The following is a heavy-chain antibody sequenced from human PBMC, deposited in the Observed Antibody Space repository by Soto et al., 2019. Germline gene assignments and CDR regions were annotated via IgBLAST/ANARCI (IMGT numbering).Heavy chain of an antibody. V-gene: IGHV4-30-2*01. Sequence: QLQLQESGSGLVKPSQTLSLTCAVSGDSISSGGYSWNWIRQPPGKGLEWIGYIYHSGGTAYNPSLKSGVTITVDSSNNQFSLKLSSVTAADTAVYYCARDSRSGYYLDYWGQGTLVTVSS. CDR2: IYHSGGT. D-gene: IGHD3-22*01. CDR3: ARDSRSGYYLDY. CDR1: GDSISSGGYS. J-gene: IGHJ4*02.